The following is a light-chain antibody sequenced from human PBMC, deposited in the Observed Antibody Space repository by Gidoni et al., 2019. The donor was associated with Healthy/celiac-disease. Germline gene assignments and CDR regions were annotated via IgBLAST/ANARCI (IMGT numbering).Light chain of an antibody. J-gene: IGKJ4*01. V-gene: IGKV3-15*01. CDR1: QSVSSN. CDR3: QQYNNWPPLT. CDR2: GAS. Sequence: EIVMPQSPATLSVSPGERATLSCRASQSVSSNSAGYQQKPGQAPRLLIYGASTRATGIPARFSGSGSGTEFTLTISSLQSEDFAVYYCQQYNNWPPLTFGGXTKVEIK.